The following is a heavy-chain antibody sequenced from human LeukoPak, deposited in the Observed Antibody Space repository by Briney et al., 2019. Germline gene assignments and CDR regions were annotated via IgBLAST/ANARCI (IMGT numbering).Heavy chain of an antibody. CDR2: IKQDGSEK. D-gene: IGHD2/OR15-2a*01. CDR1: GFTFSTYW. Sequence: GGSLRLSCAASGFTFSTYWMSWVRQAPGKGLEWVANIKQDGSEKYYVDSVKGRFTISRDNTKNSLSLQMNSLRVEDTAVYYCARGGFYTDPDAFDVWGQGTMITVSS. CDR3: ARGGFYTDPDAFDV. V-gene: IGHV3-7*04. J-gene: IGHJ3*01.